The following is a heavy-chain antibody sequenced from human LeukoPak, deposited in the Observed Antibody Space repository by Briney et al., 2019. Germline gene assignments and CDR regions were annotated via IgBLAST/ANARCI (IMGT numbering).Heavy chain of an antibody. CDR2: ISSNGGST. D-gene: IGHD6-19*01. V-gene: IGHV3-64D*09. Sequence: PGGSLRLSCSASGLTLSSYAMQWVRQAPGKGLEYVSAISSNGGSTYYADSVKGRFTISRDNSKNALYLPMSGLRPEDTALYYCVKSIAVAGNVDYWGQGTLVTASS. CDR1: GLTLSSYA. J-gene: IGHJ4*02. CDR3: VKSIAVAGNVDY.